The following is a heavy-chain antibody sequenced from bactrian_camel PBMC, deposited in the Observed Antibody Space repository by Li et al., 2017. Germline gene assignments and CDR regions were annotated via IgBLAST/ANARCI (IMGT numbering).Heavy chain of an antibody. J-gene: IGHJ4*01. CDR1: GFTFRASA. CDR3: QTVRYVTPYRTNTY. V-gene: IGHV3S40*01. D-gene: IGHD6*01. Sequence: VQLVESGGGLVQPGGSLKLSCAASGFTFRASAMSWVRQAPGKGPEWVASISSDGTRISYADSVKGRFTISQDNAKNTVYLEMNSLKPEDTAMYICQTVRYVTPYRTNTYWGQGTQVTVS. CDR2: ISSDGTRI.